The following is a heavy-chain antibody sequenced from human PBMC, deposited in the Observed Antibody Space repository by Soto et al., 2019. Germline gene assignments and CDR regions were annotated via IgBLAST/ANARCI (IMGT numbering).Heavy chain of an antibody. J-gene: IGHJ3*02. CDR3: ARESIVVVVAKDAFDI. CDR2: IYYSGST. CDR1: GGSISSGGYY. V-gene: IGHV4-31*03. Sequence: QVQLQESGPGLVKPSQTLSLTCTVSGGSISSGGYYWSWIRQHPGKGLEWIGYIYYSGSTYYNPSLKSRVTMSVDTSKNQFSLKLSSVTAADTAVYYCARESIVVVVAKDAFDIWGQGTMVTVSS. D-gene: IGHD2-15*01.